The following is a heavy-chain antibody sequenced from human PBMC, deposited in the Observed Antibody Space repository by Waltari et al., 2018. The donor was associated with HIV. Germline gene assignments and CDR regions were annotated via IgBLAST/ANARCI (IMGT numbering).Heavy chain of an antibody. CDR3: ARTLYDILTGYRIFYSPFDY. CDR2: INPSGGST. J-gene: IGHJ4*02. CDR1: GYTFTSYY. D-gene: IGHD3-9*01. Sequence: QVRLVQSGAEVKKPGASVRVSCKASGYTFTSYYMHWVRQAPGQGLEWMGIINPSGGSTTYAQKCQGRGTMTRDTSTSTVYMDLSSLRSEDTAVYYCARTLYDILTGYRIFYSPFDYWGQGTLVTVSS. V-gene: IGHV1-46*03.